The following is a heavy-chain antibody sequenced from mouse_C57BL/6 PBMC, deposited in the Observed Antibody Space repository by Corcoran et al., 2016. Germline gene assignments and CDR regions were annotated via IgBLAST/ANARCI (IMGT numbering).Heavy chain of an antibody. CDR1: GYTFTDYY. Sequence: EVQLQQSGPELVKPGASVKISCKASGYTFTDYYMNWVKQSHGKSLEWIGDINPNNGGTSYNQKFKGKATWTVDKSSSTAYMELRSLTSEDSAVYYCARYGYAPFAYWGQGTLVTVSA. CDR2: INPNNGGT. D-gene: IGHD2-2*01. J-gene: IGHJ3*01. CDR3: ARYGYAPFAY. V-gene: IGHV1-26*01.